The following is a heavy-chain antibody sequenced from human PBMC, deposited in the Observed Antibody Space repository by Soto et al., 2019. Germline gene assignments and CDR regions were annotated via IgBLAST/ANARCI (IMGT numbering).Heavy chain of an antibody. Sequence: QVQLVESGGGVVQPGRSLRLSCAASGFTFSSYAMHWVRQAPGQGLEWVAVISYDGSNKYYADSVKGRFTISRDNSKNTLFRQMYSLRAEDTGVYYCAREGLGSGIALDVWGQGTTVTVSS. V-gene: IGHV3-30-3*01. CDR2: ISYDGSNK. CDR3: AREGLGSGIALDV. CDR1: GFTFSSYA. D-gene: IGHD3-10*01. J-gene: IGHJ6*02.